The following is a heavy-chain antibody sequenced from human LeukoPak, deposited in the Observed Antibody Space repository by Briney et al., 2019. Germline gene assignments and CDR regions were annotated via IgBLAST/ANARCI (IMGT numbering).Heavy chain of an antibody. CDR1: GGTFSTYA. CDR2: INPSGGST. V-gene: IGHV1-46*01. CDR3: ARVVGYSNRSELQH. J-gene: IGHJ1*01. D-gene: IGHD1-26*01. Sequence: ASVKVSCKASGGTFSTYAISWVRQAPGQGLEWMGIINPSGGSTSYAQKFQGRVTMTRDTSTSTVYMELSSLRSEDTAVYYCARVVGYSNRSELQHWGQGTLVTVSS.